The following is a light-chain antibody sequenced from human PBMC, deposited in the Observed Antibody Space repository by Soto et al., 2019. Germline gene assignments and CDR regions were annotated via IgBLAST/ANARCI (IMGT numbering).Light chain of an antibody. CDR3: QKYDTSPYD. Sequence: LTQSPGTLSLSPGEGAFLSCRSSQSVIRNYLAWYQKKPGQAPRLLIYGPSCRATGSPARFSGSGSGTGFTLTISRLEPEDFAVYYCQKYDTSPYDFGQGTKLEI. V-gene: IGKV3-20*01. CDR1: QSVIRNY. J-gene: IGKJ2*01. CDR2: GPS.